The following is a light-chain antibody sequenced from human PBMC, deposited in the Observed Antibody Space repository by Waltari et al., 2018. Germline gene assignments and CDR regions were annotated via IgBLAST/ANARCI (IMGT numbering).Light chain of an antibody. V-gene: IGKV1-39*01. CDR1: QSISSY. CDR2: AAS. Sequence: DIQMTQSPSSLSASVGDRVTITCRASQSISSYLNWYQQKQGKAPKLLIYAASCLQSGVPSRFSGSGSGTDFTLTISSLQPEDFATYYCQQSYSTPRTFGQGTKVEIK. CDR3: QQSYSTPRT. J-gene: IGKJ1*01.